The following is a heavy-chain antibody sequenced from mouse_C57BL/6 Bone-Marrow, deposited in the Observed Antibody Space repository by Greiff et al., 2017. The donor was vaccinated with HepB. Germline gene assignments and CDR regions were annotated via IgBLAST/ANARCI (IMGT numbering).Heavy chain of an antibody. V-gene: IGHV1-82*01. CDR3: ARRGTTVKRYFDV. CDR2: IYPGDGDT. Sequence: VQLKQSGPELVKPGASVKISCKASGYAFSSSWMNWVKQRPGKGLEWIGRIYPGDGDTNYNGKFKGKATLTADKSSSTAYMQLSSLTSEDSAVYFCARRGTTVKRYFDVWGTGTTVTVSS. D-gene: IGHD1-1*01. CDR1: GYAFSSSW. J-gene: IGHJ1*03.